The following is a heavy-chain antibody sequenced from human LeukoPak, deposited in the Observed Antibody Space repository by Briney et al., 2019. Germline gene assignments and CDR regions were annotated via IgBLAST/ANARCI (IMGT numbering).Heavy chain of an antibody. CDR2: MNPNSGNT. J-gene: IGHJ5*02. CDR3: ARGEHDYGDYVWFDP. CDR1: GGTFSSYA. D-gene: IGHD4-17*01. Sequence: GSSVKVSCKASGGTFSSYAISWVRQATGQGLGWMGWMNPNSGNTGYAQKFQGRVTMTRNTSISTAYMELSSLRSEDTAVYYCARGEHDYGDYVWFDPWGQGTLVTVSS. V-gene: IGHV1-8*02.